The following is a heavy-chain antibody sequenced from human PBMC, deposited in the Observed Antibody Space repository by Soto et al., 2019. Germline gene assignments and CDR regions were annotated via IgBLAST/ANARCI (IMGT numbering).Heavy chain of an antibody. CDR1: GFTVSTNY. V-gene: IGHV3-53*02. Sequence: EVQLVETGGGLIQPGGSLRVSCEVFGFTVSTNYMSWVRQAPGKGLEWVSVIYRGGSTYYSDSVTGRFTISRDNSKNTVYLQMTSLRVEDTAVYYCARDSYYYDSSGYPNYYGVDVWGQGTTVTVSS. D-gene: IGHD3-22*01. CDR3: ARDSYYYDSSGYPNYYGVDV. J-gene: IGHJ6*02. CDR2: IYRGGST.